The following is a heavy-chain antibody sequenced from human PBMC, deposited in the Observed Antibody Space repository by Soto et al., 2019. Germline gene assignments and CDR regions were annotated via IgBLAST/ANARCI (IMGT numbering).Heavy chain of an antibody. J-gene: IGHJ4*02. CDR1: GGTFSSYA. D-gene: IGHD6-19*01. V-gene: IGHV1-69*13. CDR3: ARTRGKGPYSSGWSFDY. Sequence: ASVKVSCKASGGTFSSYAISWVRQAPGEGLEWMGGIIPIFATANYAQKFQGRVTITADDSTSTAYMELSSLRSEDTAVYYCARTRGKGPYSSGWSFDYWGQGTLVTVSS. CDR2: IIPIFATA.